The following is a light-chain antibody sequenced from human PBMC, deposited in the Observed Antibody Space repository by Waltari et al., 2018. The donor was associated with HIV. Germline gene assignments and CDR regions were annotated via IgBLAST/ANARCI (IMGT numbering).Light chain of an antibody. CDR3: QQYYSTRT. J-gene: IGKJ1*01. Sequence: DIQMTQSPSSLSASVGDRVTVTCRASHGISYSLAWYQQKPGKAPRLLLYAASRLESGVPSRFSGSGSGTDYTLTISSLQPEDFSTYYCQQYYSTRTFGQGTKVEIK. CDR1: HGISYS. V-gene: IGKV1-NL1*01. CDR2: AAS.